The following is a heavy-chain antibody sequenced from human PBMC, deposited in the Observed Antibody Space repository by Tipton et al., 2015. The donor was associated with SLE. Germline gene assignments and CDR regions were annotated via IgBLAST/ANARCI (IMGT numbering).Heavy chain of an antibody. V-gene: IGHV5-51*03. CDR1: GYTFINSW. J-gene: IGHJ3*01. CDR3: AKRGGAWNAALYPFDV. D-gene: IGHD1-1*01. CDR2: IYPGDSET. Sequence: QLVQSGAEMKKPGESLRISCKGSGYTFINSWLGWVRQMPGKGLEWVGIIYPGDSETRYSPSFEGHVTISTDKSVSTAYLYWANLKASDSGIYYCAKRGGAWNAALYPFDVWGQGTAVTVSS.